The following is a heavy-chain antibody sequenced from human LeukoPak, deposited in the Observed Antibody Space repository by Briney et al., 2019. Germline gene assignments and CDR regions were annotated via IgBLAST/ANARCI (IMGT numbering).Heavy chain of an antibody. CDR3: ARDKLVNRRDAFDI. D-gene: IGHD4-23*01. J-gene: IGHJ3*02. CDR1: GFTFSSYW. V-gene: IGHV3-7*01. Sequence: GGSLRLSCAASGFTFSSYWMSWVRQAPGKGLEWVANIKQDGSEKYYVDSVKGRFTISRDNAKNSLYLQMNSLRAEDTAVYYCARDKLVNRRDAFDIWGQGTMVTVSS. CDR2: IKQDGSEK.